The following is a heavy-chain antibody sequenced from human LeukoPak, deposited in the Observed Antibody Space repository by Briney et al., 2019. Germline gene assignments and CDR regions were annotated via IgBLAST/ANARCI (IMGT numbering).Heavy chain of an antibody. Sequence: ASAKVSCKVSGYTLTESSMHWVRQAPGKGLEWMGGFDPEDGETIYAQKFQGRVTMTEDTSTDTAYMELSSLRSEDTAVYYCATYSITFGGVISWRPFDYWGQGTLVTVSS. CDR3: ATYSITFGGVISWRPFDY. D-gene: IGHD3-16*02. V-gene: IGHV1-24*01. J-gene: IGHJ4*02. CDR2: FDPEDGET. CDR1: GYTLTESS.